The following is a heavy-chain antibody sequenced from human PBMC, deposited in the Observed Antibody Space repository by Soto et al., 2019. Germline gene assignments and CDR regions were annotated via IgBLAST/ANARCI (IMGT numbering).Heavy chain of an antibody. CDR1: GFTFSSYA. J-gene: IGHJ6*02. CDR3: AGEGGEAEPRGGYYYYGMDV. D-gene: IGHD3-16*01. Sequence: QVQLVESGGGVVQPGRSLRLSCAASGFTFSSYAMHWVRQAPGKGLEWVAVISYDGSNKYYADSVKGRFTISRDNSKKARYMHMNSLRAEDLCVDYGAGEGGEAEPRGGYYYYGMDVWGQGTTVTVSS. CDR2: ISYDGSNK. V-gene: IGHV3-30-3*01.